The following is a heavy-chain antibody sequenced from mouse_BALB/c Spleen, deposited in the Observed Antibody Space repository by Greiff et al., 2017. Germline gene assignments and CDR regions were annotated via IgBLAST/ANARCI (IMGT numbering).Heavy chain of an antibody. CDR2: INPNNGGT. J-gene: IGHJ4*01. CDR3: ARGGESYFYYYAMDY. V-gene: IGHV1-18*01. Sequence: EVQLQQSGPELVKPGASVKIPCTASGYTFTDYNMDWVKQSHGKSLEWIGDINPNNGGTIYNQKFKGKATLTVDKSSSTAYMELRSLTSEDTAVYYCARGGESYFYYYAMDYWGQGTSVTVSS. CDR1: GYTFTDYN. D-gene: IGHD2-12*01.